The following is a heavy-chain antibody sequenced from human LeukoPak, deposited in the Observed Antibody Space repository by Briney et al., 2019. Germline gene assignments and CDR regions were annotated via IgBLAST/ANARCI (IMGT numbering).Heavy chain of an antibody. CDR3: VREEYSRGLDY. CDR1: GFTFSSYA. Sequence: GGSLRLSCPASGFTFSSYAMHWVRQAPGKGLEYVSGITSNGGTTYYADSVKGRFTISRDNSKNTLYVQMTSLGPEDTAVYYCVREEYSRGLDYWGQGTLVTVSS. J-gene: IGHJ4*02. V-gene: IGHV3-64*05. D-gene: IGHD6-6*01. CDR2: ITSNGGTT.